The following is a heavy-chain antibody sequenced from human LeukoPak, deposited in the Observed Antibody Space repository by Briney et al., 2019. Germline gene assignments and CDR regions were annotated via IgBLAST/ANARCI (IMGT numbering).Heavy chain of an antibody. Sequence: PSETLSLTCTVSGGSIISGNYYWSWIRQPAGKGLEWIGRMYFTGSGNYNPSLKSRVTISIDTSKNQFSLRLTSVTAADTAVYYCARFSTTPGGYTYGRGVFDFWGQGTLVIVSS. V-gene: IGHV4-61*02. CDR1: GGSIISGNYY. CDR2: MYFTGSG. J-gene: IGHJ4*02. CDR3: ARFSTTPGGYTYGRGVFDF. D-gene: IGHD5-18*01.